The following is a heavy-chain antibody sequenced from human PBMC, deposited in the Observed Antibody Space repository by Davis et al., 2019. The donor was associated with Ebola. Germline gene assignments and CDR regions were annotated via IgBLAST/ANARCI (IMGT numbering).Heavy chain of an antibody. D-gene: IGHD3-3*01. Sequence: PGGSLRLSCTVSGGSISSSSYYWGWIRQPPGKGLEWIGSIYYSGSTYYNPSLKSRVTISVDTSKNQFSLKLSSVTAADTAVYYCARHFWSGYQTRDYWGQGTLVTVSS. J-gene: IGHJ4*02. CDR1: GGSISSSSYY. CDR2: IYYSGST. CDR3: ARHFWSGYQTRDY. V-gene: IGHV4-39*01.